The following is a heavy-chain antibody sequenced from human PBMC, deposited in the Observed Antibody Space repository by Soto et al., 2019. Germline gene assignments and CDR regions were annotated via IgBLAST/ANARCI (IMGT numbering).Heavy chain of an antibody. CDR1: GYTFTSYG. D-gene: IGHD6-19*01. J-gene: IGHJ4*02. CDR2: ISAYNGNT. Sequence: QVQLVQSGAEVKKPGASVKVSCKASGYTFTSYGISWVRQAPGQGLEWMGWISAYNGNTHYTQKLQGRVTMTTHTXXXTAXXEXRSLRSDDTAVYYCARDVGGWYTYWGQGTLVTVSS. V-gene: IGHV1-18*01. CDR3: ARDVGGWYTY.